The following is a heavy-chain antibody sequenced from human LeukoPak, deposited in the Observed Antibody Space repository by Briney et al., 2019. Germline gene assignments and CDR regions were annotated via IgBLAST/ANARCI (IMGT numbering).Heavy chain of an antibody. CDR3: VRASVVIPGAFDI. J-gene: IGHJ3*02. V-gene: IGHV1-18*01. Sequence: GASVKVSCKASGYSFTSYGINWVRQAPGQGLEWLGWISANNGNTKYAQKLQGRVIMTTDTSTTTAYMELRSLRSDDTAIYYCVRASVVIPGAFDIWGQGTMVTVSS. CDR1: GYSFTSYG. CDR2: ISANNGNT. D-gene: IGHD2-21*01.